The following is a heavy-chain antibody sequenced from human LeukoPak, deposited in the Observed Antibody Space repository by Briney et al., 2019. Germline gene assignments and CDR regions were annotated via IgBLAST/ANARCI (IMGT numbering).Heavy chain of an antibody. V-gene: IGHV3-30*04. CDR1: GFPFRSYP. Sequence: PGGPLRLSCAPSGFPFRSYPMHGPPQPPGRGVEWGAVISYDESNKYYADSVKGRFTISRDNSKNTLYLQMNSLRAEDTAVYYCARMGGSGSFDAFDIWGQGTMVTVSS. CDR2: ISYDESNK. CDR3: ARMGGSGSFDAFDI. D-gene: IGHD3-10*01. J-gene: IGHJ3*02.